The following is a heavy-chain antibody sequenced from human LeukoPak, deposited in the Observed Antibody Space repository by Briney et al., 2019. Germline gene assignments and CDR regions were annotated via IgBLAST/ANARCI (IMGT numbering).Heavy chain of an antibody. Sequence: GGSLRLSCAASGFTFSSYSMNWVRQAPGKGLEWVSSISSSSSYIYYADSVKGRFTISRDNSKNTLYLQMNSLRAEDTAVYYCARVTGSGSYYFLDYWGQGTLVTVSS. CDR1: GFTFSSYS. D-gene: IGHD3-10*01. CDR3: ARVTGSGSYYFLDY. V-gene: IGHV3-21*01. CDR2: ISSSSSYI. J-gene: IGHJ4*02.